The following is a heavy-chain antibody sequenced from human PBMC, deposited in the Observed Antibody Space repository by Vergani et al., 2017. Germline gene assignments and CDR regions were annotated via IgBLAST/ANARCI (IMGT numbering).Heavy chain of an antibody. D-gene: IGHD5-12*01. CDR3: AKANPRNSGYDYLYYYHAMDV. J-gene: IGHJ6*02. CDR2: ISGSGGST. CDR1: GFTFNHYA. Sequence: EVQLLESGGDLVQPGGSLRLSCTASGFTFNHYAMNWVRQATGKGLEWVSGISGSGGSTYYAGSVKGRFTISRDSSKHTLYLQMNSLRAGDTAVYYCAKANPRNSGYDYLYYYHAMDVWGQGTTVTVSS. V-gene: IGHV3-23*01.